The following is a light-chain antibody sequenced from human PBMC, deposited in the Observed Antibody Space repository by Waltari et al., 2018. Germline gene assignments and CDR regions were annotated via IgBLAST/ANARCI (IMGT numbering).Light chain of an antibody. CDR3: QQRRDWPLT. CDR1: QSVSRD. V-gene: IGKV3-11*02. J-gene: IGKJ4*01. CDR2: DAF. Sequence: EIVLTQSPATLSLSPGERASLSCRASQSVSRDLAWYQQKPGQAPRVLIFDAFIRATGTPARYSGSGSGRDFTLTISSLEPEDFAVYYCQQRRDWPLTFCRGTKVEIK.